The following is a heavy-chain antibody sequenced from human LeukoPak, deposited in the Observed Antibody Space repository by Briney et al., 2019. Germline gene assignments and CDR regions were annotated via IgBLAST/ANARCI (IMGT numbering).Heavy chain of an antibody. CDR3: ASPRQGDTWVVY. Sequence: ASVKVSCKASGYTFTSYYMHWVRQAPGQGIEWMGIINPSGGSTSYAQKFQGRVTMTRDMSTSTVYMELSSLRSDDTAVYYCASPRQGDTWVVYWGQGTLVTVSS. V-gene: IGHV1-46*01. CDR1: GYTFTSYY. J-gene: IGHJ4*02. CDR2: INPSGGST. D-gene: IGHD2-15*01.